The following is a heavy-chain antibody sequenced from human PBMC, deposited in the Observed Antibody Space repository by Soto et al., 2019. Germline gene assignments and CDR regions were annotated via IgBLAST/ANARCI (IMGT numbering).Heavy chain of an antibody. CDR3: ASLNYYDSSGYYRSAPA. Sequence: YAISWVRQAPGQGREWMGGIIPIFGTANYAQKFQGRVTITADESTSTAYMELSSLRSEDTAVYYCASLNYYDSSGYYRSAPAWGQGTLVTVSS. V-gene: IGHV1-69*01. CDR2: IIPIFGTA. D-gene: IGHD3-22*01. CDR1: YA. J-gene: IGHJ1*01.